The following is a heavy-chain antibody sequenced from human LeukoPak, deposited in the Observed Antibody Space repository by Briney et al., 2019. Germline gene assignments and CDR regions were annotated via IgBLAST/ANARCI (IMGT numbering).Heavy chain of an antibody. Sequence: GGSLRLSCAASGFIFSSYWMSWVRQAPGKGLEWVSSISHSSTYIYYTDAVKGRFTISRDDAKDSLYLQMHTLSAEGTAVYYCARDDLGVLTYRTWYGMDVWGQGTTVTVSS. D-gene: IGHD3-16*01. V-gene: IGHV3-21*01. CDR1: GFIFSSYW. J-gene: IGHJ6*02. CDR2: ISHSSTYI. CDR3: ARDDLGVLTYRTWYGMDV.